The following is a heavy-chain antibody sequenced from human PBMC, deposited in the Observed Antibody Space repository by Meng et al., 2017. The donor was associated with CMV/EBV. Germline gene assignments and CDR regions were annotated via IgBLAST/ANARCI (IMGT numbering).Heavy chain of an antibody. J-gene: IGHJ4*02. CDR1: GFTFDDYA. CDR2: ISWNSGSI. Sequence: SLKISCAASGFTFDDYAMHWVRQAPGKGLEWVSGISWNSGSIGYADSVKGRFTISRDNAKNSLYLQKNSLRAEDTALYYCAKVHDILTGYYDYWGQGTLVTVSS. CDR3: AKVHDILTGYYDY. D-gene: IGHD3-9*01. V-gene: IGHV3-9*01.